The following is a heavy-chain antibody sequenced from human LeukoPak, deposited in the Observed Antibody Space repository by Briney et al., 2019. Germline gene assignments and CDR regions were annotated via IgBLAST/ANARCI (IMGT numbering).Heavy chain of an antibody. CDR3: ARDQGWWELQGNDAFDI. CDR1: GFTFSNYA. V-gene: IGHV3-64*01. J-gene: IGHJ3*02. Sequence: GGSLRLSCVASGFTFSNYAMHWVRQAPGKGLEYVSSISINGGNTYYANSVKGRFTISRDNSRNTLYLQVGSLRAEDMAVYYCARDQGWWELQGNDAFDIWGQGTMVTVSS. D-gene: IGHD1-26*01. CDR2: ISINGGNT.